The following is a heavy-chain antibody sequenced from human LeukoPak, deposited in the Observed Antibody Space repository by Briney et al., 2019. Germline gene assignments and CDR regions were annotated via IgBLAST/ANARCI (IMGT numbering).Heavy chain of an antibody. J-gene: IGHJ4*02. Sequence: PSQTLSLTCAVSGGSISSGGYSWSWIRQPPGKGLEWIGYIYHSGSTYYNPSLKSRVTISVDTSKNQFSLKLSSVTAADTAVYYCARDRGAGTTTFDYWGQGTLVTISS. CDR2: IYHSGST. CDR1: GGSISSGGYS. D-gene: IGHD1-1*01. CDR3: ARDRGAGTTTFDY. V-gene: IGHV4-30-2*05.